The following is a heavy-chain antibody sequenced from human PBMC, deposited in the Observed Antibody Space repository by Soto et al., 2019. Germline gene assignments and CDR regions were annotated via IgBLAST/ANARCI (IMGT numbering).Heavy chain of an antibody. D-gene: IGHD1-7*01. CDR3: ARVPITGTTYYYYYYGMDV. CDR1: GFTVSSNY. V-gene: IGHV3-53*01. J-gene: IGHJ6*02. CDR2: IYSGGST. Sequence: GGSLRLSCAASGFTVSSNYVSWVRQAPGKGLEWVSVIYSGGSTYYADSVKGRFTISRDNSKNTLYLQMNSLRAEDTAVYYCARVPITGTTYYYYYYGMDVWGQGTTVTVSS.